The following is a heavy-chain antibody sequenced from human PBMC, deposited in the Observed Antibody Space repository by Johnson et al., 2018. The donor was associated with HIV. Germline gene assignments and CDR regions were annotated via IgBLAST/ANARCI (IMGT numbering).Heavy chain of an antibody. D-gene: IGHD5-12*01. J-gene: IGHJ3*01. CDR2: IRYDGDIT. V-gene: IGHV3-30*02. CDR3: AKGHSSGYPQDAFDL. Sequence: ASGFIFNNFGMHWVRQAPGKGLEWVAFIRYDGDITYYLDSVKGRFTISRDNSKNTLYLQMNSLRTEDTAMYYCAKGHSSGYPQDAFDLWGRGTIVTVSS. CDR1: GFIFNNFG.